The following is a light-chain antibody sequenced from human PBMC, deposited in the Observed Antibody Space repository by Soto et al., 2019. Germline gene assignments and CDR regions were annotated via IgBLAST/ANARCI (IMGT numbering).Light chain of an antibody. CDR2: DVT. V-gene: IGLV2-11*01. Sequence: QSVLTQPRSVSGSPGQSVTISRTGTSSDVGGYNYVSWYQQHPDKAPKVMIYDVTKRPSGVPDRFSGSKSGNTASLTISGLQAEDEADYYCCSYAGSYIYVFGTGTKVTVL. CDR1: SSDVGGYNY. J-gene: IGLJ1*01. CDR3: CSYAGSYIYV.